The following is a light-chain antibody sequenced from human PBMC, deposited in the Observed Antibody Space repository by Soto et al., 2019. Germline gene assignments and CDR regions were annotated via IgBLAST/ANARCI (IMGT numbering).Light chain of an antibody. CDR2: GAS. J-gene: IGKJ5*01. CDR1: QSVSNDF. V-gene: IGKV3D-20*02. CDR3: QQRGNWPPIT. Sequence: EIVLTQSPGILSLSPGERATLSCGASQSVSNDFLAWYQQKPGQAPRLLIYGASSRATGIPDRFSGSGSGTDFTLTISSLEPEDFAVYYCQQRGNWPPITFGQGTRLEI.